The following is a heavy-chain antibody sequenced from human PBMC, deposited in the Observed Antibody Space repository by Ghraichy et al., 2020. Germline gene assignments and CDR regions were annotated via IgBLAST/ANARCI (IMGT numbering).Heavy chain of an antibody. Sequence: SQTLSLTCTVSGGSISSYYWSWIRQPPGKGLEWIGYIYYSGSTNYNPSLKSRVTISVDTSKNQFSLKLSSVTAADTAVYYCASAPDRKLFHLDYWGQGTLVTVSS. D-gene: IGHD2-21*01. J-gene: IGHJ4*02. V-gene: IGHV4-59*01. CDR2: IYYSGST. CDR3: ASAPDRKLFHLDY. CDR1: GGSISSYY.